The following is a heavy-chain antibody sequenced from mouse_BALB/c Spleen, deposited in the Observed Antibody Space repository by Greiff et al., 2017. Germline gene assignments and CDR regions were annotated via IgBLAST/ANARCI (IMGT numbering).Heavy chain of an antibody. CDR2: IRLKSNNYAT. J-gene: IGHJ4*01. Sequence: EVQRVESGGGLVQPGGSMKLSCVASGFTFSNYWMNWVRQSPEKGLEWVAEIRLKSNNYATHYAESVKGRFTISRDDSKSSVYLQMNNLRAEDTGIYYCTRYYVSHYAMDYWSQGTSVTVSS. V-gene: IGHV6-6*02. D-gene: IGHD1-1*01. CDR1: GFTFSNYW. CDR3: TRYYVSHYAMDY.